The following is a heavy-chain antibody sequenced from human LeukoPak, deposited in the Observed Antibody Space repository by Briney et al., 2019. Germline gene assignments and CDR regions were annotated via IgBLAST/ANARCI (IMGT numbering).Heavy chain of an antibody. D-gene: IGHD2-2*01. CDR1: GYTFTSYG. Sequence: ASVKVSCKASGYTFTSYGISWVRQAPGQGLEWMGWISAYNGNTNYAQKLQGRVTMTTDTSTSTAYMELRSLRSEDTAVYYCARGRDVVVPAASYNWFDPWGQGTLVTVSS. V-gene: IGHV1-18*01. CDR3: ARGRDVVVPAASYNWFDP. J-gene: IGHJ5*02. CDR2: ISAYNGNT.